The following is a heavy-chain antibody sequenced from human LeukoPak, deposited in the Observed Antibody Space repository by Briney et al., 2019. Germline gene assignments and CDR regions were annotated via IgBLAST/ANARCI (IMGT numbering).Heavy chain of an antibody. Sequence: GESLRLSCAASGFTFSSYAIHWVRQAPGKGPEYVSAISGGGGSTHYVDSVKGRFTISRDKSKNTVYLQMGSLRAEDTAVYYCARSRDFDYWGQGTLVTVSS. CDR3: ARSRDFDY. V-gene: IGHV3-64*02. J-gene: IGHJ4*02. CDR1: GFTFSSYA. CDR2: ISGGGGST.